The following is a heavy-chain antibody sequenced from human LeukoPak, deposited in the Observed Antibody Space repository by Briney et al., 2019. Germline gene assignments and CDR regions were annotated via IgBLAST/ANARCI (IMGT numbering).Heavy chain of an antibody. CDR2: IWYDGSNK. CDR1: GFTFSIYG. V-gene: IGHV3-33*06. D-gene: IGHD3-22*01. CDR3: AKRGYDSSGYYYFDY. Sequence: GRSLRLSCAASGFTFSIYGMHWVRQAPGKGLEWVAKIWYDGSNKYYADSVKGRFTISRDNSKNTLYLQMNSLRAEDTAVYYCAKRGYDSSGYYYFDYWGQGTLVTVSS. J-gene: IGHJ4*02.